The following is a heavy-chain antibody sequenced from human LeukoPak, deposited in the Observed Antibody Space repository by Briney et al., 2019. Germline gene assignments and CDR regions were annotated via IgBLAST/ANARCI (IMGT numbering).Heavy chain of an antibody. V-gene: IGHV4-39*07. CDR1: GGSIISNSYY. CDR2: IYYTGST. CDR3: AREGASGWDHNWFDP. D-gene: IGHD6-19*01. Sequence: PSQTRSLTCTVSGGSIISNSYYWGWIRQPPGKGLEWIGSIYYTGSTYYNPSLKGRVTISVDTSKNQYSLKLSSVTAADTAVYYCAREGASGWDHNWFDPWGQGTLVTVSS. J-gene: IGHJ5*02.